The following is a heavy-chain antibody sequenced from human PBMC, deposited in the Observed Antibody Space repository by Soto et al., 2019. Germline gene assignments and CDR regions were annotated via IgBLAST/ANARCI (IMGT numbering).Heavy chain of an antibody. Sequence: QTLSLTCAISGDSVSSTSAALSWIRQSPSRGLEWLGRTYYRSKWYSDYAVSVKSRITINPDTSKNQFSLQLNSVTPEDTAVYYCARGSYYSGWVWGQGTLVTVSS. CDR3: ARGSYYSGWV. CDR2: TYYRSKWYS. J-gene: IGHJ4*02. V-gene: IGHV6-1*01. CDR1: GDSVSSTSAA. D-gene: IGHD6-19*01.